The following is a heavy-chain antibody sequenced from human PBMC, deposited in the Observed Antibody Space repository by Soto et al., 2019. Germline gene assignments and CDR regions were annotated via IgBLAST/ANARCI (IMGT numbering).Heavy chain of an antibody. J-gene: IGHJ6*02. Sequence: EVQLLESGGGLVQPGGSLRLSCAASGFTFSSYAMKWVRQAPGKGLEWVSLIGESGTPTYYADSVKGRFTSSRDNSGNKLFLEMYSLRADDTAVYYCARYIPGVRYYGMDVWGQGTTVTVSS. D-gene: IGHD2-2*01. CDR2: IGESGTPT. V-gene: IGHV3-23*01. CDR3: ARYIPGVRYYGMDV. CDR1: GFTFSSYA.